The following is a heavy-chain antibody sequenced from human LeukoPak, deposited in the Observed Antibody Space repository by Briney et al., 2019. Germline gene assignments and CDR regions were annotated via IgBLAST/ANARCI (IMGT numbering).Heavy chain of an antibody. J-gene: IGHJ4*02. CDR3: ARRKAYCSGSLCYADY. V-gene: IGHV4-39*01. CDR1: GGSINSGRYY. Sequence: SETLSLTCVVSGGSINSGRYYWGWIRQPPGKGLEWIGSIFYCGSTYYNPSRKSRVTLSVDTSKNQFSLKLSSVTAADTAVYYCARRKAYCSGSLCYADYWGQGSLVTVSS. CDR2: IFYCGST. D-gene: IGHD2-15*01.